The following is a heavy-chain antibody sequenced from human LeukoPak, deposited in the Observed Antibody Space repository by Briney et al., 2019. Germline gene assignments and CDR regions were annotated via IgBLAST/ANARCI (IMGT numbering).Heavy chain of an antibody. J-gene: IGHJ4*02. CDR3: AGYATTVTTNDY. D-gene: IGHD4-17*01. Sequence: SETLSLTCTVSSVSIICYYWSWIRQPPGKGLEWIGFIYYSGSTNYNAYIKSRVTISVDNSKNQLSLKLSSVSAADTAVYYCAGYATTVTTNDYWGQGTLVTVSS. V-gene: IGHV4-59*08. CDR1: SVSIICYY. CDR2: IYYSGST.